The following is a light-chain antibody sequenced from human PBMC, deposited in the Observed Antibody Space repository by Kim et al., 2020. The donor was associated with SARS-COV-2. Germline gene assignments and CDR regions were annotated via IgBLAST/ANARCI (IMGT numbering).Light chain of an antibody. Sequence: DIQMTQSPSSLSASVGDRVIITCRASESISSFLNWYQQKPGKAPKLLIYAASSLQSGVPSRFSGSGSGTDFTLTISSLQPEDFATYYCQQSDSTPLLSFGPGTKVDIK. CDR3: QQSDSTPLLS. CDR1: ESISSF. J-gene: IGKJ3*01. CDR2: AAS. V-gene: IGKV1-39*01.